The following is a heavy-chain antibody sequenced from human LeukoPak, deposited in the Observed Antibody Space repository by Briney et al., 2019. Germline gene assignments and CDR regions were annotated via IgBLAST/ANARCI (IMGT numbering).Heavy chain of an antibody. CDR2: INPNSGGT. J-gene: IGHJ4*02. D-gene: IGHD5-12*01. CDR1: GYTFTGYY. CDR3: ARGRGGVATIPVDY. Sequence: ASVKVSCKASGYTFTGYYVHWVRQAPGQGLEWMGWINPNSGGTNYAQKFQGWVTMTRDTSISTAYMELSRLRSDDTAVYYCARGRGGVATIPVDYWGQGTLVTVSS. V-gene: IGHV1-2*04.